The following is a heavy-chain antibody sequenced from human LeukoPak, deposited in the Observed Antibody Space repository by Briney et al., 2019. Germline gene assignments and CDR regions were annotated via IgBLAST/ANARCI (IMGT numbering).Heavy chain of an antibody. CDR2: IWYDGSNK. Sequence: TVGSLRLSCAASGFTFSSYGMHWVRQAPGKGLEWVAVIWYDGSNKFYADSVKGRFTISRDNSKNTLYLQMNSLRAEDTAVFYCAKNYGSGTYYNYFDSWGQGTLVTVSS. CDR3: AKNYGSGTYYNYFDS. V-gene: IGHV3-33*06. CDR1: GFTFSSYG. J-gene: IGHJ4*02. D-gene: IGHD3-10*01.